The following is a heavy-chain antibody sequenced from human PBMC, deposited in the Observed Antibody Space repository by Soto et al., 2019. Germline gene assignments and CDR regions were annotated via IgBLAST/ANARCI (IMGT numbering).Heavy chain of an antibody. V-gene: IGHV3-23*03. Sequence: EVQLLESGGGLVQPGGSLRLSCAASGFNINNNAMTWVRQAPGKGLEWVSILYSGGGTTDCADSVKGRVTISTDISKNTMYLQINSLGAEDTAVYYCVRTIIHYYFDSWGQGTLVTVSS. CDR3: VRTIIHYYFDS. CDR2: LYSGGGTT. J-gene: IGHJ4*02. CDR1: GFNINNNA.